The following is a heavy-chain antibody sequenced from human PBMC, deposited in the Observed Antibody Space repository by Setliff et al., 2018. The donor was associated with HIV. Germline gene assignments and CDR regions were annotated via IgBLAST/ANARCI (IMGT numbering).Heavy chain of an antibody. V-gene: IGHV4-39*07. CDR2: INHSGIS. J-gene: IGHJ6*02. Sequence: SETLSLTCTVSGDSIDTSYYYWGWIRQPPGKGLEWIGEINHSGISNFNPSLKSRVSIPIDTPRSQFSLKLSSVTAADTAVYYCARENGRTNYYYYYGMDVWGQGTTVTVSS. CDR1: GDSIDTSYYY. CDR3: ARENGRTNYYYYYGMDV.